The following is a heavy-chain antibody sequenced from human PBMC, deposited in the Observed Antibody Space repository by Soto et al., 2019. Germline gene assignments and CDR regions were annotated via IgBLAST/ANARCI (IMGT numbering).Heavy chain of an antibody. CDR1: GGSISSSNW. V-gene: IGHV4-4*02. J-gene: IGHJ6*02. CDR3: ARLTGGGVIYYFYGMVV. CDR2: IYHSGST. Sequence: SETLSLTCAVSGGSISSSNWWSLVRQPPRKGLEWIGEIYHSGSTNYNPSRKSRVTISVDKSKNQFSLKLSSVTAADTHVYYCARLTGGGVIYYFYGMVVWGQGTTVTVSS. D-gene: IGHD3-16*01.